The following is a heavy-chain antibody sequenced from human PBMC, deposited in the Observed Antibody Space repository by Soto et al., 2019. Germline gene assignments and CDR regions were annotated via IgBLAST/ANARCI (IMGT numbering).Heavy chain of an antibody. D-gene: IGHD6-19*01. CDR3: GRGRIGWYSEVDH. CDR2: IGTTGVA. J-gene: IGHJ4*02. Sequence: GALRRSCVDFGCIVINYEMHWVRRPTGKGLEWVAAIGTTGVAYYPGSGGGRFTISRDSAKNSLYLQLNGLRAGDTGVYYCGRGRIGWYSEVDHWGQVSPFPVSS. V-gene: IGHV3-13*02. CDR1: GCIVINYE.